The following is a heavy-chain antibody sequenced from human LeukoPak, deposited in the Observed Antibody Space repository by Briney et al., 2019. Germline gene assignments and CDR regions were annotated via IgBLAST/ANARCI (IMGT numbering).Heavy chain of an antibody. CDR3: ASAYGGLLDY. J-gene: IGHJ4*02. CDR2: ISGSDNTI. Sequence: GGSLRLSCAASGFTFSSYEMNWVRQAPGKGLEWVSYISGSDNTIYYADSVKGRLTISRDNTKNSLYLQMNSLRAEDTAVYYCASAYGGLLDYWGQGTLVTVSS. V-gene: IGHV3-48*03. D-gene: IGHD3-16*01. CDR1: GFTFSSYE.